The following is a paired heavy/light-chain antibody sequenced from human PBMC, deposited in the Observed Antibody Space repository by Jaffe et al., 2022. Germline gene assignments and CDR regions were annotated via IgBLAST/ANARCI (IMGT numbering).Light chain of an antibody. CDR3: QHYNTYSRT. V-gene: IGKV1-5*03. CDR1: QMISSW. CDR2: KAS. J-gene: IGKJ1*01. Sequence: DIQMTQSPSTLSASVGDRVTITCRASQMISSWLAWYQQKPGKAPKLLIYKASSLESGVPSRFSGSGSGTEFTLTISSLQPDDFATYYCQHYNTYSRTFGQGTKVEIK.
Heavy chain of an antibody. V-gene: IGHV3-23*01. D-gene: IGHD3-3*02. CDR3: ARIGSISANFDY. CDR1: GFTFNTYA. J-gene: IGHJ4*02. CDR2: ITYTGTDI. Sequence: EVYLLESGGGLVQPGGSLRLSCAASGFTFNTYAMGWVRQAPGKGLEWVSSITYTGTDIVYADSVKGRLTMSRDNSKYTVYLQMNSLRADDTAVYYCARIGSISANFDYWGQGTLVTVSS.